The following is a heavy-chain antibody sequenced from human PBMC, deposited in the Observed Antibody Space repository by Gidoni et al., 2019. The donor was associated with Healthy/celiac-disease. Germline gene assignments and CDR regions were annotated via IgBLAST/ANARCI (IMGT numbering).Heavy chain of an antibody. CDR2: IYSGGST. D-gene: IGHD3-22*01. J-gene: IGHJ5*02. Sequence: EVQLVESGGGLIQPGGSLRLSCAASGFTVSRNYMSWVRQAPGKGLEWVSVIYSGGSTYYADSVKGRFTISRDNSKNTLYLQMNSLRAEDTAVYYCARVKDYYDSSGSLPNWFDPWGQGTLVTVSS. CDR3: ARVKDYYDSSGSLPNWFDP. CDR1: GFTVSRNY. V-gene: IGHV3-53*01.